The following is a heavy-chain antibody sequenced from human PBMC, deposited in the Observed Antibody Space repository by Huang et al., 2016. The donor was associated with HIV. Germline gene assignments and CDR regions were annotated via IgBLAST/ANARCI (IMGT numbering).Heavy chain of an antibody. CDR3: ARAKDTWDAYDI. D-gene: IGHD5-18*01. CDR1: GFPFKNRA. V-gene: IGHV3-30-3*01. CDR2: ISNDGSNN. J-gene: IGHJ3*02. Sequence: QVQLVESGGGVVQPGRSLRLSCAASGFPFKNRAMHWVRQAPGKGLDWVAVISNDGSNNYYADAVKGRFTISRDSSKSTLFLHMTSLRTEDTAVYYCARAKDTWDAYDIWGQGTMVIVSS.